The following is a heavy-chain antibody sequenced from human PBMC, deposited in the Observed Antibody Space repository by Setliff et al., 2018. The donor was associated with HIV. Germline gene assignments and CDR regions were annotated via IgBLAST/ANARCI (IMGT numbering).Heavy chain of an antibody. CDR3: ASGSGCYDY. J-gene: IGHJ4*02. V-gene: IGHV3-66*01. CDR2: IYKAGKT. CDR1: GFRVTDTY. D-gene: IGHD1-26*01. Sequence: GSLRLSCEASGFRVTDTYMAWVRQAPGKGLEWVTLIYKAGKTYYADSVKGRFTISRDNAKNTLYLQMNSLRAEDTAVYYCASGSGCYDYWGQGNMVTVSS.